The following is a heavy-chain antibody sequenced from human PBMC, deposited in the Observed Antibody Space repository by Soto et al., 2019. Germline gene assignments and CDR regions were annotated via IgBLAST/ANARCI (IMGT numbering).Heavy chain of an antibody. CDR1: GGSISSGDYY. D-gene: IGHD5-18*01. J-gene: IGHJ4*02. CDR2: IYYSGST. CDR3: AGEEAAMVGKIY. V-gene: IGHV4-30-4*01. Sequence: SETLSLTCTVSGGSISSGDYYWSWIRQPPGKGLEWIGYIYYSGSTYYNPSLKSRVTISVDTSKNQFSLKLSSVTAADTAVYYCAGEEAAMVGKIYWGQGTLVTVSS.